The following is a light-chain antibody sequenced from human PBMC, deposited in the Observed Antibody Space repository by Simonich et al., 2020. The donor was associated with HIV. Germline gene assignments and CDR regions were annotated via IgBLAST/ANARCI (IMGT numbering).Light chain of an antibody. J-gene: IGLJ1*01. CDR2: KDS. V-gene: IGLV3-16*01. CDR1: ALPKKY. CDR3: QSADSSGTYV. Sequence: SYELTQPPSVSVSLGQMARITCSGEALPKKYAYYYQQKPGQFPVLVIYKDSERPSGIPERFSGSSSGTTVTLTISGVQSEDEADYYCQSADSSGTYVFGTGTKVTVL.